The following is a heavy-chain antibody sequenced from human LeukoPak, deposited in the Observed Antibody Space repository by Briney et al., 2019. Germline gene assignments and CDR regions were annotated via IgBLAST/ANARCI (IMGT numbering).Heavy chain of an antibody. CDR1: GFTVSSNY. Sequence: GGSLRLSCAASGFTVSSNYMSWVRQAPGKGLEWVSVIYSGGSTYYADSVKGRFTISRDNSKNTLYLQMNSLRAEDTAVYYCAKGWPYYYDSSGYFDYWGQGTLVTVSS. D-gene: IGHD3-22*01. CDR2: IYSGGST. V-gene: IGHV3-66*01. CDR3: AKGWPYYYDSSGYFDY. J-gene: IGHJ4*02.